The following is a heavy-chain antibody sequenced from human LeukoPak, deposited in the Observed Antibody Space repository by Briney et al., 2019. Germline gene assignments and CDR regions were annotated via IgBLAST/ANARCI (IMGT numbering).Heavy chain of an antibody. D-gene: IGHD4-17*01. CDR1: GGSISSYY. V-gene: IGHV4-4*07. Sequence: SETLSLTCTVSGGSISSYYWSWIRQPAGKGLEWIGRIYTSGSTNYNPSLKSRVTMSVDTSKNQFSLKLSSVTAADTAVYYCARVPFWTTVTTAAFDIWGQGTMVTVCS. CDR2: IYTSGST. J-gene: IGHJ3*02. CDR3: ARVPFWTTVTTAAFDI.